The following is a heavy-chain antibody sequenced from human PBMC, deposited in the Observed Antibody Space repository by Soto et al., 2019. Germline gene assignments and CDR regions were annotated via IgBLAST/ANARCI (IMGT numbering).Heavy chain of an antibody. J-gene: IGHJ6*02. CDR2: IYYSGST. Sequence: PSETLSLTCTVSGGSISSYYWSWIRQPPGKGLEWIGYIYYSGSTNYNPSLKSRVTISVDTSKNQFSLKLSSVTAADTAVYYCAATNYYYYGMDVWGQGTTVTVSS. CDR1: GGSISSYY. CDR3: AATNYYYYGMDV. V-gene: IGHV4-59*01.